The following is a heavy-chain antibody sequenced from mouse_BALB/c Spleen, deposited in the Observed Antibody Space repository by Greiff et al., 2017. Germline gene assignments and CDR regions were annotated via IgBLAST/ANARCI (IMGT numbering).Heavy chain of an antibody. V-gene: IGHV1-55*01. Sequence: QVQLQQPGAELVKPGTSVKLSCKASGYNFTSYWINWVKLRPGQGLEWIGDIYPGSGSTNYNEKFKSKATLTVDTSSSTAYMQLSSLASEDSALYYCAGYRYGFAYWGQGTLVTVSA. D-gene: IGHD2-14*01. J-gene: IGHJ3*01. CDR3: AGYRYGFAY. CDR1: GYNFTSYW. CDR2: IYPGSGST.